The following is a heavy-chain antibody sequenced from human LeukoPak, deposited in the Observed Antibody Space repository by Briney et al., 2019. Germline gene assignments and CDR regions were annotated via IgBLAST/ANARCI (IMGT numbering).Heavy chain of an antibody. J-gene: IGHJ4*02. Sequence: GGSLRLSCAASGFTFSSYWMSWVRQAPGKGLEWVANIKQDGSEKYYVDSVKGRFTISRDNAKNSLYLQMNSLRAEDTAVYYCASYDCSGGSCPDSSFDYWGQGTLVTVSS. CDR3: ASYDCSGGSCPDSSFDY. CDR1: GFTFSSYW. V-gene: IGHV3-7*01. D-gene: IGHD2-15*01. CDR2: IKQDGSEK.